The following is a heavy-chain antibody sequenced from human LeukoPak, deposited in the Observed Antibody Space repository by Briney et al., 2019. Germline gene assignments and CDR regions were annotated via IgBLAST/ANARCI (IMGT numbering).Heavy chain of an antibody. CDR3: ARGPRITIFGVVGYYMDV. Sequence: SETLSLTCAVYGGSFSGYYWSWIRQPPGKGLEWIGEINHSGSTNYNPSLKSRVTISVDTSKNQFSLKLSSVTAADTAVYYCARGPRITIFGVVGYYMDVWGKGTTVTISS. CDR2: INHSGST. CDR1: GGSFSGYY. J-gene: IGHJ6*03. V-gene: IGHV4-34*01. D-gene: IGHD3-3*01.